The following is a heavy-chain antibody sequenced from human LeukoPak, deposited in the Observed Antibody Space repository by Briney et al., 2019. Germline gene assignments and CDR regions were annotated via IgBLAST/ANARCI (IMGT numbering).Heavy chain of an antibody. V-gene: IGHV3-23*01. CDR1: GFTFSSYA. J-gene: IGHJ4*02. D-gene: IGHD3-22*01. CDR3: AKNYDSSGYYYGPGGYFDY. CDR2: NSGSGGST. Sequence: GGCLRLSCAASGFTFSSYAMSWVRQAPGKGLDWVSANSGSGGSTYYADSVKGRFTISRDNSKSTLYLQMNSLRAEDTAVYYCAKNYDSSGYYYGPGGYFDYWGQGTLVTVSS.